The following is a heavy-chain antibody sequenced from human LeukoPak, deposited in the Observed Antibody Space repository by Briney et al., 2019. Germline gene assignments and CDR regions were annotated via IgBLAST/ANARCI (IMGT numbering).Heavy chain of an antibody. J-gene: IGHJ5*02. V-gene: IGHV1-18*01. CDR1: GYTFTSYG. Sequence: ASVKVSCKASGYTFTSYGISWVRQAPGQGLEWMGWGSAYNGNTNYAQNLQGRVTMTTDTSTSTAYMELRSLRSDATAVYYCARDSEGNWFDPSGQGTLVTVSS. CDR3: ARDSEGNWFDP. CDR2: GSAYNGNT.